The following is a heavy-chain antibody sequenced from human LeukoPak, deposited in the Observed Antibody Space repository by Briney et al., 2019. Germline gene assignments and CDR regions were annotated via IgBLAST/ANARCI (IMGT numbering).Heavy chain of an antibody. D-gene: IGHD3-16*02. J-gene: IGHJ3*02. Sequence: SVKVSCKASGGTFSSYAISWVRQAPGQGLEWMGGIIPIFGTANYAQKFQGRVTITADESTSTAYMELSSLRSEDTAVYYCARDWGPYYDYVWGSYRYDAFDIWGQGTMVTDSS. CDR1: GGTFSSYA. V-gene: IGHV1-69*13. CDR3: ARDWGPYYDYVWGSYRYDAFDI. CDR2: IIPIFGTA.